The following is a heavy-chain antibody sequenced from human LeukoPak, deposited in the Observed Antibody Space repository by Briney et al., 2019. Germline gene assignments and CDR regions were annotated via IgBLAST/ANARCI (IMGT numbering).Heavy chain of an antibody. Sequence: ASVKVSCKASGYTFTSYDINWVRQATGQGLEWMGWMNPNSGNTGYAQKFQGRVTMTRDTSISTAYMELSRLRSDDTAVYYCARVRVIVVVGPFDAFDIWGQGTMVTVSS. CDR2: MNPNSGNT. V-gene: IGHV1-8*02. J-gene: IGHJ3*02. CDR3: ARVRVIVVVGPFDAFDI. CDR1: GYTFTSYD. D-gene: IGHD3-22*01.